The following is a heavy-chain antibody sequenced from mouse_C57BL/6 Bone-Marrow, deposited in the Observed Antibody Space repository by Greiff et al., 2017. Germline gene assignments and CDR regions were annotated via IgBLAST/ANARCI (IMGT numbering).Heavy chain of an antibody. Sequence: VQLQESGPELVKPGASVKISCKASGYAFSSSWMNRVKQRPGKGLEWIGRIYPGDGDTNYNGKFKGKATLTADKSSSTAYMQLSSLTSEDSAVYFCARDDGFGFAYWGQGTLVTVSA. CDR1: GYAFSSSW. CDR2: IYPGDGDT. D-gene: IGHD2-3*01. V-gene: IGHV1-82*01. CDR3: ARDDGFGFAY. J-gene: IGHJ3*01.